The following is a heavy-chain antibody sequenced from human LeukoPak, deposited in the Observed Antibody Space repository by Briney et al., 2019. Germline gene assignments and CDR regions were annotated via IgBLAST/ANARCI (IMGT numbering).Heavy chain of an antibody. Sequence: GGSLRLSCAASGFTFSSYGMHWVRQAPGKGLEWVAVIWYDGSNKYYADSVKGRFTISRDNSKNTLYLQMNSLRAEDTAVYYCGRNYDFWSGYPDYWGQGALVTVSS. D-gene: IGHD3-3*01. CDR1: GFTFSSYG. CDR2: IWYDGSNK. V-gene: IGHV3-33*01. J-gene: IGHJ4*02. CDR3: GRNYDFWSGYPDY.